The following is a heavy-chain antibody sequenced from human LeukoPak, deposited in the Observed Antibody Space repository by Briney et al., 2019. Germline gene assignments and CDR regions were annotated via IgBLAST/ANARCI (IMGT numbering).Heavy chain of an antibody. CDR2: ISGSGGST. J-gene: IGHJ5*02. CDR1: GFTFSSYA. V-gene: IGHV3-23*01. CDR3: AKDPQPYYDSSGYYSS. Sequence: GGSLRLSCAASGFTFSSYAMSWVRQAPGKGLEWVSAISGSGGSTYYADSVKGRSTISRDNSKNTLYLQMNSLRAEDTAVYYCAKDPQPYYDSSGYYSSWGQGTLVTVSS. D-gene: IGHD3-22*01.